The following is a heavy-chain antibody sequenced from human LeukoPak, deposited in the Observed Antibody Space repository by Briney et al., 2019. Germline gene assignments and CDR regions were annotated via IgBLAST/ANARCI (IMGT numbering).Heavy chain of an antibody. CDR1: GFTFSTFY. J-gene: IGHJ4*02. Sequence: PGGSLRLSCAASGFTFSTFYMHWVRQVPGKGLVWVSRINGDGSSTNYADSVRGRFTISRDNAKNTLYLQMNSLRAEDTAVYYCTRGLSSTSNWGQGTLVTVSS. V-gene: IGHV3-74*01. D-gene: IGHD2-2*01. CDR3: TRGLSSTSN. CDR2: INGDGSST.